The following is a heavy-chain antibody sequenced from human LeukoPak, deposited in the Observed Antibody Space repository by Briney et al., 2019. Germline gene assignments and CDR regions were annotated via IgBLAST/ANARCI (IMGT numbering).Heavy chain of an antibody. CDR3: AKDKVGSSWYGNWFDP. Sequence: GGSLRLSCAAFGFTFGSYWMSWVRQPPGKGLEWLANIKQDGSEKYYVDSVKGRFTISRDNSKNTLYLQMNSLRAEDTAVYYCAKDKVGSSWYGNWFDPWGQGTLVTVSS. D-gene: IGHD6-13*01. CDR2: IKQDGSEK. J-gene: IGHJ5*02. V-gene: IGHV3-7*03. CDR1: GFTFGSYW.